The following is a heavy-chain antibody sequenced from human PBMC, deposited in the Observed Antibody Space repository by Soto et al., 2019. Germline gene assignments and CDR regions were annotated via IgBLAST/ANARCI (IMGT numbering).Heavy chain of an antibody. Sequence: GGSLRLSCAASGFTFSSYGMHWVRQAPGKGLEWVAVISYDGSNKYYADSVKGRFTISRDNSKNTLYLQMNSLRAEDTAVYYCAKEGYDFWSGYFPPTGYYYYYYMDVWGKGTTVTVSS. CDR2: ISYDGSNK. CDR1: GFTFSSYG. V-gene: IGHV3-30*18. CDR3: AKEGYDFWSGYFPPTGYYYYYYMDV. D-gene: IGHD3-3*01. J-gene: IGHJ6*03.